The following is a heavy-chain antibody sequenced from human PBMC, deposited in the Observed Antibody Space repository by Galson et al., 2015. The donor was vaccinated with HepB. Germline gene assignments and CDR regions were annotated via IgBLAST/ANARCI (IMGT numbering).Heavy chain of an antibody. CDR3: IRPYCSGTSCYSMDV. CDR2: IRDKGNSYAT. CDR1: GFTFSGSA. J-gene: IGHJ6*03. D-gene: IGHD2-2*01. V-gene: IGHV3-73*01. Sequence: SLRLSCAASGFTFSGSAIHWVRQASGKGLEWVGCIRDKGNSYATAYAASVKGRFTISRDDSKNTAYLQMNSLKTEDTAVYYCIRPYCSGTSCYSMDVWGKGTTVTVSS.